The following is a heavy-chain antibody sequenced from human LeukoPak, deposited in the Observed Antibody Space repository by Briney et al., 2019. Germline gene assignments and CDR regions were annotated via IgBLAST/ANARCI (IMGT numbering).Heavy chain of an antibody. J-gene: IGHJ4*02. Sequence: GGSLRLSCVVSGFTFSSYSMTWVRQGPGKGLEWVSSITSSSSYIYYADSVKGRFTISRDNAKNSLYLQMNSLRAEDTAVYYCARDPGIEDYWGQGTLVTVSS. CDR1: GFTFSSYS. CDR3: ARDPGIEDY. CDR2: ITSSSSYI. D-gene: IGHD6-13*01. V-gene: IGHV3-21*06.